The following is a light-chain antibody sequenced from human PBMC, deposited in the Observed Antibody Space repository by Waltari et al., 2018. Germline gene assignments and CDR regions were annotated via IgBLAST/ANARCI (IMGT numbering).Light chain of an antibody. V-gene: IGKV2D-29*01. CDR3: MQSIQLPLFT. Sequence: IVLTQTPLSLSVTPGQPASIPCNASQSLVHTDGKTYLYWYLQKAGQPPQLLIHEVSDRFTGVPPRFSGSGSGTDFTLKISRVEAEDVGIYYCMQSIQLPLFTFGPGTKVEIK. CDR2: EVS. J-gene: IGKJ3*01. CDR1: QSLVHTDGKTY.